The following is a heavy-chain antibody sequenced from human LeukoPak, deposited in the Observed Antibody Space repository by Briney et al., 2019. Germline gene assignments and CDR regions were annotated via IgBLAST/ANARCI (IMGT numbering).Heavy chain of an antibody. Sequence: GRSLRLSCAASGFTFSSYSMNWVRQAPGKGLEWVSSISSSSSYIYYADSVKGRFTISRDNAKNSLYLQMNSLRAEDTAVYYCARTLVVTAIFDYWGQGTLVTVSS. V-gene: IGHV3-21*01. CDR3: ARTLVVTAIFDY. J-gene: IGHJ4*02. CDR2: ISSSSSYI. CDR1: GFTFSSYS. D-gene: IGHD2-21*02.